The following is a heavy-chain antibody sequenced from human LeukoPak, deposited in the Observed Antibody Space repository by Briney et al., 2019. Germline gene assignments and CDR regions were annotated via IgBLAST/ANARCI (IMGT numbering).Heavy chain of an antibody. J-gene: IGHJ4*02. V-gene: IGHV1-2*02. CDR1: GYTFTGYY. Sequence: EASVTVSCKASGYTFTGYYMHWVRQAPGQGLEWMGWINPKSGGTNYAQKFQGRVTMTRDTSISTAYMELSRLRSDDTAVYYCARGARATVTTYYFDYWGQGTLVTVSS. CDR2: INPKSGGT. CDR3: ARGARATVTTYYFDY. D-gene: IGHD4-17*01.